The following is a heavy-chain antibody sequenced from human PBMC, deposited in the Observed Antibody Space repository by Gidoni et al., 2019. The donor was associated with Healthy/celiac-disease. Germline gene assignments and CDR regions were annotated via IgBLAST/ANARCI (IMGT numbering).Heavy chain of an antibody. J-gene: IGHJ6*02. D-gene: IGHD4-17*01. CDR1: GGSISSGDYY. CDR2: IYYSGST. V-gene: IGHV4-30-4*01. Sequence: QVQLQESGPGLVKPSQTLSLTCTVSGGSISSGDYYWSWIRQPPGKGLEWIGYIYYSGSTYYNPSLKSRVTISVDTSKNQFSLKLSSVTAADTAVYYCARDEYGEIGPNQGYYYGMDVWGQGTTVTVSS. CDR3: ARDEYGEIGPNQGYYYGMDV.